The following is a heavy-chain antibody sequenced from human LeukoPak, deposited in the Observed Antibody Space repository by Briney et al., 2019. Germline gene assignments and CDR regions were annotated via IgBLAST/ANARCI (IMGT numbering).Heavy chain of an antibody. D-gene: IGHD3-3*01. Sequence: ASVKVSCKPSGYTFTSYDINWVRQATGQGLEWMGWMNPNSGNTGYAQKFQGRVAITRNTSISTAYMELSSLRSEDTAVYYCARGGRGGYDFWSGYYRSYYMDVWGKGTTVTVSS. V-gene: IGHV1-8*03. CDR3: ARGGRGGYDFWSGYYRSYYMDV. CDR2: MNPNSGNT. J-gene: IGHJ6*03. CDR1: GYTFTSYD.